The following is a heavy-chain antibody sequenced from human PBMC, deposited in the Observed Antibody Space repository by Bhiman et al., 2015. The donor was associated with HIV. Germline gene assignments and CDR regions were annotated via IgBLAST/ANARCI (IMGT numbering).Heavy chain of an antibody. CDR1: GFTFTNFW. D-gene: IGHD3-16*01. Sequence: EVYLVESGGDLVQPGGSLRLSCATSGFTFTNFWMNWVRQAPGKGLEWVANIKQDGSEKTYVDSVKGRFTISRDNAKNSLYLQMNSLRPEDTAVYYCVRDSGLMWWGQGTLVSVPS. CDR3: VRDSGLMW. CDR2: IKQDGSEK. V-gene: IGHV3-7*05. J-gene: IGHJ4*02.